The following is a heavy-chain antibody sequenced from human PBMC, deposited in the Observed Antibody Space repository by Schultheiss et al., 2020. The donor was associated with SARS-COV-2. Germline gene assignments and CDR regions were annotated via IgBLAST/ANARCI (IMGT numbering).Heavy chain of an antibody. CDR1: GYTFTSYG. CDR3: AKGVRGSSFTYFDY. V-gene: IGHV1-18*01. D-gene: IGHD6-6*01. CDR2: ISAYNGNT. Sequence: GESLKISCKASGYTFTSYGISWVRQAPGQGLEWMGWISAYNGNTNYAQKLQGRVTMTTDTSTSTAYMELRSLRSDDTAVYYCAKGVRGSSFTYFDYWGQGTLVTVSS. J-gene: IGHJ4*02.